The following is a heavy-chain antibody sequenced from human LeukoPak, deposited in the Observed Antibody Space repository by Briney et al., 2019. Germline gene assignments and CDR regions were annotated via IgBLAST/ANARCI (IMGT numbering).Heavy chain of an antibody. CDR3: ARLYGSGWYDY. D-gene: IGHD6-19*01. J-gene: IGHJ4*02. V-gene: IGHV2-70*04. CDR2: IDSNGDK. CDR1: GVSLSTSEMR. Sequence: SGPALVKPTQTLTLTCTFSGVSLSTSEMRVTWIRQAAGKALEWLARIDSNGDKFYNTSLKTRLTISKATSRNQVVLTMTNMDPLDTATYYCARLYGSGWYDYWGQGTLVTVSS.